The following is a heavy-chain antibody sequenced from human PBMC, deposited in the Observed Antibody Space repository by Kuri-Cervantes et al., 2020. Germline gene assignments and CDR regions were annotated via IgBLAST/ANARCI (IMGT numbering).Heavy chain of an antibody. V-gene: IGHV1-2*02. CDR2: INPNSGGT. D-gene: IGHD2-2*01. CDR1: GYTFTGYY. J-gene: IGHJ4*02. CDR3: AREGMHAVVPTAPFDY. Sequence: ASVKVSCKASGYTFTGYYMHWVRQAPGQGLEWMGWINPNSGGTNYAQKFQGRVTMTWDTSISTAYMELSRLRPEDTAVYYCAREGMHAVVPTAPFDYWGQGTLVTVS.